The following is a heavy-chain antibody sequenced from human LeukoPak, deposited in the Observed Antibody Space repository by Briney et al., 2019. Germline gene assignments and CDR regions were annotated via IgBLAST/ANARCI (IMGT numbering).Heavy chain of an antibody. CDR3: ARDRVGADYGMDV. CDR2: IIPILGIG. V-gene: IGHV1-69*04. CDR1: GGTFSSYT. D-gene: IGHD1-26*01. J-gene: IGHJ6*02. Sequence: ASVQVSCKASGGTFSSYTISWVRQAPGQGLEWMGRIIPILGIGNYAQKFQGRVTITADKSTSTAYMELSSLRSEDTAVYYCARDRVGADYGMDVWGQGTTVTVSS.